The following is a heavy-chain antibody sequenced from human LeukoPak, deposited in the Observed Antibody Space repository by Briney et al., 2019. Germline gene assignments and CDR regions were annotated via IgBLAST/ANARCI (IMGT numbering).Heavy chain of an antibody. D-gene: IGHD3-22*01. CDR3: ARDFSSGYYSRDAFDI. J-gene: IGHJ3*02. V-gene: IGHV4-61*02. Sequence: SETLSLTCTVSGGSISSGSYYWSWIRQPARKGLEWIGRIYTSGSTNYNPSLKSRVTISVDTSKNQFSLKLSSVTAADTAVYYCARDFSSGYYSRDAFDIWGQGTMVTVSS. CDR2: IYTSGST. CDR1: GGSISSGSYY.